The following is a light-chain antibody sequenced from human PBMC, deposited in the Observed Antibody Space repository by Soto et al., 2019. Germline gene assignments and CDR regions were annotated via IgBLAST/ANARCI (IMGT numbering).Light chain of an antibody. CDR3: ISYTGKSASYV. CDR2: EVT. V-gene: IGLV2-14*01. Sequence: QSSLAQPASVSGSPGRSITIPCPGTSTVVGAYNYVACYQQHPGKAPTLIIYEVTTRPSGVSYRFSASKSGNTASLTISGLHSEDEADYYCISYTGKSASYVFGTGTKVTVL. J-gene: IGLJ1*01. CDR1: STVVGAYNY.